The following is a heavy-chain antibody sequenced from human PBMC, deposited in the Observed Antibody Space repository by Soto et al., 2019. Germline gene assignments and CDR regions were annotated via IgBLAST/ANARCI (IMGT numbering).Heavy chain of an antibody. CDR3: ARERGIAAAGTEYYYYYMDV. J-gene: IGHJ6*03. CDR2: IYYSGST. Sequence: SETLSLTCTVSGGSISSYYWSWIRQPPGKGLEWIGYIYYSGSTNYNPSLKSRVTISVDTSKNQFSLKLSSVTAADTAVYYCARERGIAAAGTEYYYYYMDVWGKGTTVTVSS. V-gene: IGHV4-59*01. CDR1: GGSISSYY. D-gene: IGHD6-13*01.